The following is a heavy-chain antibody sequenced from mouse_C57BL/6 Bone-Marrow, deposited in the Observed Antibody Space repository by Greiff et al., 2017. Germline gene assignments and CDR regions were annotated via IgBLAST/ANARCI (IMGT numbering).Heavy chain of an antibody. CDR3: ARNSYYYGGYAMDY. D-gene: IGHD1-1*01. J-gene: IGHJ4*01. CDR2: IWSGGST. Sequence: QVQLKESGPGLVQPSQSLSITCTVSGFSLTSYGVHWVRQSPGKGLEWLGVIWSGGSTDSNAAFISRLSISKDNSKSQVFFKMNSLQADDTAIYYCARNSYYYGGYAMDYWGQGTSVTVSS. CDR1: GFSLTSYG. V-gene: IGHV2-2*01.